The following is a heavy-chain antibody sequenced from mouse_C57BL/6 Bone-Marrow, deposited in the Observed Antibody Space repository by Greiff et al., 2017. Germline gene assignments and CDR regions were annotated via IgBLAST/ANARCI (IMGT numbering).Heavy chain of an antibody. V-gene: IGHV1-82*01. CDR1: GYAFSSSW. CDR3: ARCSFAY. Sequence: VQLQQSGPELVKPGASVKISCKASGYAFSSSWMNWVKQRPGKGLEWIGRIYPGDGDTNYNGKFKGKATLTADKSSSPAYMQRSSLTSEDSAVYFCARCSFAYWGQGTLVTVSA. CDR2: IYPGDGDT. J-gene: IGHJ3*01.